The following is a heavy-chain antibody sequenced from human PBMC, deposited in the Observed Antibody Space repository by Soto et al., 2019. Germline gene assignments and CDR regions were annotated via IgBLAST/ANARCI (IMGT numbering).Heavy chain of an antibody. J-gene: IGHJ4*02. CDR1: GGTFSSYA. CDR2: IIPIFGTA. D-gene: IGHD2-21*02. CDR3: ARDRRNCGGDCYSGGFDY. Sequence: QVQLVQSGAEVQKTGSSVKVSCKASGGTFSSYAISWVRQAPGQGLEWMGGIIPIFGTANYAQKFQGRVTITADESTSTAYMELSSLRSEDTAVYCCARDRRNCGGDCYSGGFDYWGQGTLVTVSS. V-gene: IGHV1-69*01.